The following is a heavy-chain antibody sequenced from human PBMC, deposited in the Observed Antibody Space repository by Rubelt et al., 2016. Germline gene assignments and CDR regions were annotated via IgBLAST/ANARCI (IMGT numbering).Heavy chain of an antibody. CDR2: IRNSGGGT. CDR3: AKHLGDSMAFDI. J-gene: IGHJ3*02. V-gene: IGHV3-23*04. CDR1: GFSFSLHA. Sequence: EVQLVESGGGLVQPGGSLRLSCAASGFSFSLHALNWVRQAPGKGLEWVSSIRNSGGGTYYADSVKGRFTISRDNSKSTLYLQMDSLRAEDTAVYYCAKHLGDSMAFDIWGQGTMVTVSS. D-gene: IGHD3-22*01.